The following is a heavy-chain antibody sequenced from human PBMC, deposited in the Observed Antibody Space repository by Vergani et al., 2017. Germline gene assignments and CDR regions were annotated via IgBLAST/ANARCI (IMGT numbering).Heavy chain of an antibody. V-gene: IGHV4-38-2*01. CDR2: IYHSGST. CDR1: GYSISSGYY. D-gene: IGHD2-2*02. CDR3: ATIGYRRWGYYFDY. J-gene: IGHJ4*02. Sequence: QVQLQESGPGLVKPSETLSLTCAVSGYSISSGYYWGWIRQPPGKGLEWIGSIYHSGSTYYNPSLKSRVTISVDTSKNQFFLKLSSVTAADTAVYYCATIGYRRWGYYFDYWGQGILVTVSS.